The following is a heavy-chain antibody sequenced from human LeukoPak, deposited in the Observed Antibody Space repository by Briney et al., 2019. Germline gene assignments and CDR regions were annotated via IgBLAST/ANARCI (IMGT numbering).Heavy chain of an antibody. CDR1: GGSLNGYY. D-gene: IGHD3-10*01. CDR2: INHIGNT. CDR3: ARLGSVGYYNYQYMDI. Sequence: PSETLSLTCAVNGGSLNGYYWSWIRQPPGKELEWIGEINHIGNTNYDPSLRSRVTISVDTSKNQFSLSLTSATAADTAVYFCARLGSVGYYNYQYMDIWGNGTTVTVSS. J-gene: IGHJ6*03. V-gene: IGHV4-34*01.